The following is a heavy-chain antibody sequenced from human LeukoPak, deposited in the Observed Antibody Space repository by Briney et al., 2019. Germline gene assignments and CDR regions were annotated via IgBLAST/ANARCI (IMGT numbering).Heavy chain of an antibody. D-gene: IGHD6-13*01. CDR3: ASGTRSSWYYFDF. J-gene: IGHJ4*02. CDR1: GYTFTGYY. V-gene: IGHV1-2*06. Sequence: ASVKVSCKASGYTFTGYYMHWVRQAPGQGLEWMGRINPNSGGTNYAQKFQGRVTMTRDTSISTAYMELSRLTSDDTAVYYCASGTRSSWYYFDFWGQGTLVTVSS. CDR2: INPNSGGT.